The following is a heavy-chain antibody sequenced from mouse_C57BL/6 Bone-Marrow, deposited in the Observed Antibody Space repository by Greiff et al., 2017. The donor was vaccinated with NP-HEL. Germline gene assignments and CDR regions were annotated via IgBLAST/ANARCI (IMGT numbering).Heavy chain of an antibody. Sequence: VQLQQSGAELVKPGASVKMSCKASGYTFTSYWITWVKQRPGQGLEWIGDIYPGSGSTNYNEKFKSKATLTVDTSSSTAYMQLSSLTSEDSAVYYCARKARRYWYFDVWGTGTTVTVSS. CDR1: GYTFTSYW. J-gene: IGHJ1*03. V-gene: IGHV1-55*01. D-gene: IGHD3-1*01. CDR3: ARKARRYWYFDV. CDR2: IYPGSGST.